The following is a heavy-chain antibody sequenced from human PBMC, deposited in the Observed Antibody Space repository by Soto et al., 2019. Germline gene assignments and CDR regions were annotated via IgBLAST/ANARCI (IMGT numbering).Heavy chain of an antibody. CDR1: GDSVSKYY. J-gene: IGHJ5*02. V-gene: IGHV4-4*07. CDR3: ARSPAYGDYANLDT. D-gene: IGHD4-17*01. CDR2: IYTTRSP. Sequence: QVQLQESGPGLVKPSETLSLTCTVSGDSVSKYYWNWIRQPAGKGLEWIGLIYTTRSPNYNPSLKSRVTMSVDTSKNQFSLKLNLSSVTAADTAVYYCARSPAYGDYANLDTWGQGTLVNVSS.